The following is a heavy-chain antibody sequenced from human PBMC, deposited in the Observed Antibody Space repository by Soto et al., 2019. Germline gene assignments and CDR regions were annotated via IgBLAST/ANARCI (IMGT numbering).Heavy chain of an antibody. V-gene: IGHV2-70*01. CDR2: IDWDDDK. CDR3: ARINLSRFGGGMDV. D-gene: IGHD3-10*01. Sequence: SGPTLVNPTQPLTLTCTFSGFSLSTSGMCVSWIRQPPGKALEWLALIDWDDDKYYSTSLKTRLTISKDTSKNQVVLTMTNMDPVDTATYYCARINLSRFGGGMDVWGQGTTVTVSS. CDR1: GFSLSTSGMC. J-gene: IGHJ6*02.